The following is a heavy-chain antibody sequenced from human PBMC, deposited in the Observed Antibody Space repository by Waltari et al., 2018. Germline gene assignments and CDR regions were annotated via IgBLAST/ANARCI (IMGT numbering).Heavy chain of an antibody. Sequence: EVHLADSGGGVVQPGGSLRLSCTGSGFRFGAHWMHCFRQAPGKGLEWVSRINVDGGYISYGDSVKGRFTISRDNAKNTVFLQLNSLRADDTAVYFCARKAGSGYPYGPFYYDNWGQGTLVTVSS. V-gene: IGHV3-74*01. J-gene: IGHJ4*02. CDR2: INVDGGYI. D-gene: IGHD5-12*01. CDR3: ARKAGSGYPYGPFYYDN. CDR1: GFRFGAHW.